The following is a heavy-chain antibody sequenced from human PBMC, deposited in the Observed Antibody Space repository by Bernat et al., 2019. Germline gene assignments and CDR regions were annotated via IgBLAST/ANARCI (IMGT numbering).Heavy chain of an antibody. V-gene: IGHV3-23*01. D-gene: IGHD3-3*01. J-gene: IGHJ4*02. Sequence: EVQLLESGGGLVQPGGSLRLSCAASGFTFSSYAMSWVRQAPGKGLEWVSAISGRGGSTYYADSVKGRFTISRDNSKNTLYLQMNSLRAEDTAVYYCAKALYYDFWSGHFDYWGQGTLVTVSS. CDR3: AKALYYDFWSGHFDY. CDR2: ISGRGGST. CDR1: GFTFSSYA.